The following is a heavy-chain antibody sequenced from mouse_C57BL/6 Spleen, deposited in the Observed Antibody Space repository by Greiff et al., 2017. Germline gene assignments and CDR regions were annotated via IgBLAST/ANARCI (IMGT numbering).Heavy chain of an antibody. CDR1: GYSITSGYD. V-gene: IGHV3-1*01. CDR3: AREGILGLRQDWYFDV. Sequence: EVKLMESGPGMVKPSQSLSLTCTVTGYSITSGYDWHWIRHFPGNKLEWMGYISYSGSTNYNPSLKSRISITHDTSKNHFFLKLNSVTTEDTATYYCAREGILGLRQDWYFDVWGTGTTV. J-gene: IGHJ1*03. CDR2: ISYSGST. D-gene: IGHD2-2*01.